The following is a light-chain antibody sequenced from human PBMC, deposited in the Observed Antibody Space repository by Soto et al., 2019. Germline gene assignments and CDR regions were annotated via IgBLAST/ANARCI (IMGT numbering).Light chain of an antibody. Sequence: EIVLTQSPGTLSLSPGERATLSCRASQSVSSSYLAWYQQKPGQAPRLLIYGASSRATGIPARFSGSGSGTEFTLTISRLEPEDFSVYYCQQYCSTHPYTFGQGTKLEIK. CDR2: GAS. CDR3: QQYCSTHPYT. V-gene: IGKV3-20*01. J-gene: IGKJ2*01. CDR1: QSVSSSY.